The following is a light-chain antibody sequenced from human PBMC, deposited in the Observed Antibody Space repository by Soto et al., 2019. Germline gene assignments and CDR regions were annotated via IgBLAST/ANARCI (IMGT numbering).Light chain of an antibody. CDR3: QQYGSPPLYS. J-gene: IGKJ2*01. CDR2: GTS. CDR1: QSVSSTY. Sequence: EIVLTKSPGTLSLSPGERATLSCRAGQSVSSTYFARYQQKPGQSPRLLIYGTSNRATDIPDMFSGSGSGTDFTLSISRLEPEDFAVYYCQQYGSPPLYSFGQGTKVEIK. V-gene: IGKV3-20*01.